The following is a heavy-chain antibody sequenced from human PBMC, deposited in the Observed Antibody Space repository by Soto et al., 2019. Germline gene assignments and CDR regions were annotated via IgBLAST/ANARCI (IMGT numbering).Heavy chain of an antibody. J-gene: IGHJ6*02. D-gene: IGHD2-8*01. CDR2: ISGSGGST. V-gene: IGHV3-23*01. CDR3: AKDGLMVYATGGMDV. Sequence: LRLSCAASGFTFSSYAMSWVRQAPGKGLEWVSAISGSGGSTYYADSVKGRFTISRDNSKNTLYLQMNSLRAEDTAVYYCAKDGLMVYATGGMDVWGQGTTVTVSS. CDR1: GFTFSSYA.